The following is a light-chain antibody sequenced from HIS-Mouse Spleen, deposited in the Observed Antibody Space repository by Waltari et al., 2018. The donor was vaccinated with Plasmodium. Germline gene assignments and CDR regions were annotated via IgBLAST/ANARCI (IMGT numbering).Light chain of an antibody. CDR3: QQYNSYSWT. CDR1: QSISSW. J-gene: IGKJ1*01. CDR2: KAS. V-gene: IGKV1-5*03. Sequence: DIQMTQSPSTLSASVGDRVTITCRASQSISSWLAWYQQKPGKAPKLLIYKASSLESGVPSRLIGSGSGTEFTLTISGLQPDDFATYYCQQYNSYSWTFGQGTKVEIK.